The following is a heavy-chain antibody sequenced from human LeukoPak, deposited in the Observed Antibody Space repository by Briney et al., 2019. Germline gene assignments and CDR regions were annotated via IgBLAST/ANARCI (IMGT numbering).Heavy chain of an antibody. CDR1: GGSFSGYY. J-gene: IGHJ4*02. CDR3: ARHSGRRYFDY. CDR2: INHSGST. Sequence: PSETLSLTCAVYGGSFSGYYWSWIRQPPGKGLEWIGEINHSGSTNYNPSLKSRVTISVDTSKNQFSLKLSSVTAADTAVYYCARHSGRRYFDYWGQGTLVTVSS. V-gene: IGHV4-34*01. D-gene: IGHD6-13*01.